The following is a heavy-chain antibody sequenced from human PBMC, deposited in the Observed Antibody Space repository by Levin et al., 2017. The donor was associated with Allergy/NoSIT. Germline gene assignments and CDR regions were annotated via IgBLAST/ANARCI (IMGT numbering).Heavy chain of an antibody. Sequence: SLLLFFPSSFFPFLPSFLHWVRQAPGKGLDWVALITSNGNNIYYADSVKGRFTLSLAHYKNTRFLQMNSLRAGDTAVYYCAKAAVAAWGQGTLVTGSS. CDR2: ITSNGNNI. CDR3: AKAAVAA. V-gene: IGHV3-30*18. CDR1: FFPFLPSF. J-gene: IGHJ5*02.